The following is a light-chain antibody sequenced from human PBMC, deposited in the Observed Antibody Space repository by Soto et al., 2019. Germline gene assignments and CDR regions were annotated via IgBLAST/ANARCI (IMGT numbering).Light chain of an antibody. Sequence: EIVLTQSPGTLSLSPGERATLSCRASQTVSSSYLAWYQQKPGQAPRLLIYTASSRASGIPDRFSGSGSGTDFSLTSGRLEPEYFAVYYCQQYRSSPITFGQGTRLEIK. V-gene: IGKV3-20*01. J-gene: IGKJ5*01. CDR3: QQYRSSPIT. CDR1: QTVSSSY. CDR2: TAS.